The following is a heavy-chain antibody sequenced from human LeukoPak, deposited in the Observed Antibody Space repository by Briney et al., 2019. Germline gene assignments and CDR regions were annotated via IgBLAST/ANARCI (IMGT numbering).Heavy chain of an antibody. Sequence: GGSLRLSCAASGFTFSGYYMSWIRQAPGKGLEWVSYISSSSTYTNYADSVKGRFTISRDNAKNSLYLQMNSLRPEDTAVYYCARDIDLVGATYYYFDYWGQGTLVTVSS. J-gene: IGHJ4*02. CDR1: GFTFSGYY. CDR2: ISSSSTYT. D-gene: IGHD1-26*01. V-gene: IGHV3-11*05. CDR3: ARDIDLVGATYYYFDY.